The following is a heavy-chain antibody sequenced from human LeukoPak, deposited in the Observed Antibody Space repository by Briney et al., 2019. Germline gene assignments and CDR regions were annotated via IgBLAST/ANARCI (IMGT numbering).Heavy chain of an antibody. Sequence: GASVKVSCKASGYTFTSYAMNWVRQAPGQGLEWMGWINTNTGNPTYAQGFTGRFVFSLDTSVSTAYLQISSLKAEDTAVYYCARDFWSGYINWFDPWGQGTLVIVSS. CDR3: ARDFWSGYINWFDP. CDR1: GYTFTSYA. V-gene: IGHV7-4-1*02. J-gene: IGHJ5*02. D-gene: IGHD3-3*01. CDR2: INTNTGNP.